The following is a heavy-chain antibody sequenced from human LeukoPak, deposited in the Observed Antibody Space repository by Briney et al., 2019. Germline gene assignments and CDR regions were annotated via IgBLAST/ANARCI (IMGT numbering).Heavy chain of an antibody. V-gene: IGHV1-46*01. CDR1: GYTFTSHF. CDR3: AREYYYGSGNYYNRIDY. D-gene: IGHD3-10*01. J-gene: IGHJ4*02. Sequence: ASVKVSCKASGYTFTSHFMHWVRQAPGQGLEWMGIINPRGGSTSYTQKFQGRVTMTRDTSTSTVYMELSSVRSEDTAVYYCAREYYYGSGNYYNRIDYWGQGTGVTGSS. CDR2: INPRGGST.